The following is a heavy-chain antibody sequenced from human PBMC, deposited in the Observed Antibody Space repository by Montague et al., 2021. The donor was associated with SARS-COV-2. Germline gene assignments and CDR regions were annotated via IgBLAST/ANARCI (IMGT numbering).Heavy chain of an antibody. CDR1: GFTFISYA. V-gene: IGHV3-23*03. Sequence: SLRLSCAASGFTFISYAMSWVRQAPGKGLEWVSVIYSGVSSTYYAGSVKGRFTISRDNSKNTLYLQMNRLRAEDTAVYYCAKGGYSPLTIFGVVRSHYYFDYWGQGTLVTVSS. D-gene: IGHD3-3*01. J-gene: IGHJ4*02. CDR3: AKGGYSPLTIFGVVRSHYYFDY. CDR2: IYSGVSST.